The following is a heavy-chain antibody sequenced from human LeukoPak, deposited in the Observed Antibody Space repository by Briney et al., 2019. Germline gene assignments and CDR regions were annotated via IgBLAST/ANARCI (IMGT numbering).Heavy chain of an antibody. CDR2: ISGSGGST. Sequence: PGGSLRLSCAASGFTFSSYAMSWVRQALGEGLEWVSAISGSGGSTYYADSVKGRFTISRDNSKDTLYLQMNSLRAEDTAVYYCAKIASGWTRYYGMDVWGQGTTVTVSS. D-gene: IGHD6-19*01. V-gene: IGHV3-23*01. CDR1: GFTFSSYA. CDR3: AKIASGWTRYYGMDV. J-gene: IGHJ6*02.